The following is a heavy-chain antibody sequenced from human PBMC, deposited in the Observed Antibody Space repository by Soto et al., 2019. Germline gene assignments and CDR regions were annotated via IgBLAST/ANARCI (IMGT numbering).Heavy chain of an antibody. CDR1: GFTFSSYA. V-gene: IGHV3-64D*06. D-gene: IGHD2-15*01. CDR3: LKVGVGCGGGGCTSGLCGMGV. J-gene: IGHJ6*02. CDR2: ISSNGGST. Sequence: GGSVRLSCSASGFTFSSYAMHWVRQAPGKGLEYVSAISSNGGSTYYADSVKGRFTISRDNSKNTLYLQMSSLRAEDTAVYYCLKVGVGCGGGGCTSGLCGMGVRGQVTRVTFPS.